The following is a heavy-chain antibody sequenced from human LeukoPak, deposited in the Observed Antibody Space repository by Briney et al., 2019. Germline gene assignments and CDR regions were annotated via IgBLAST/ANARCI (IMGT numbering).Heavy chain of an antibody. D-gene: IGHD3-10*01. V-gene: IGHV3-53*05. J-gene: IGHJ3*02. CDR1: GFTVSSNY. CDR2: IYSGGST. Sequence: PGGSLRLSCAASGFTVSSNYMSWVRQAPGKGLEWVSVIYSGGSTYYADSVKGRFTISRDNSKNSLYLQMNSLRAEDMALYYCAKGRSYNASDIWGQGTMVTVSS. CDR3: AKGRSYNASDI.